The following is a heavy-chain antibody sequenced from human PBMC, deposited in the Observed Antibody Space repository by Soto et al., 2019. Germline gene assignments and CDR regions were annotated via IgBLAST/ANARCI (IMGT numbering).Heavy chain of an antibody. J-gene: IGHJ6*02. V-gene: IGHV1-18*01. CDR1: GYTFTRSG. CDR2: ISSYNGDT. CDR3: AREGVARYHYYGMDV. D-gene: IGHD5-12*01. Sequence: QVQLVQSGAEVKKPGASVKVSCKASGYTFTRSGISWVRQAPGQGTEWMGWISSYNGDTNYAQTFQGRVTMTTDTSTSTAYMELRSLRSDDTAVYYCAREGVARYHYYGMDVWGQGTPVTVSS.